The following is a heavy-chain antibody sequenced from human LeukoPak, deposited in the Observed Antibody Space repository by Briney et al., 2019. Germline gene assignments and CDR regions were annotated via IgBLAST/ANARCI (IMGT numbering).Heavy chain of an antibody. Sequence: ASVKVSCKASGYTFTGYYMHWVRQAPGQGLEWMGWINPNSGGANYAQKFQGRVTMTRDTSISTAYMELSRLRSDDTAVYYCARVHHSWFGELLNPSNWFDPWGQGTLVTVSS. CDR1: GYTFTGYY. V-gene: IGHV1-2*02. D-gene: IGHD3-10*01. CDR3: ARVHHSWFGELLNPSNWFDP. CDR2: INPNSGGA. J-gene: IGHJ5*02.